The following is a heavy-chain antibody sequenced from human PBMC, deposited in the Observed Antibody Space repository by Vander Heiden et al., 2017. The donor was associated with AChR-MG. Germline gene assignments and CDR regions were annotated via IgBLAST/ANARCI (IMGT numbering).Heavy chain of an antibody. Sequence: QVQLVQSGAEVKKPGSSVKVSCKASGGTFSSYAISWVRQAPGQGLEWMGGIIPIFGTANYAQKFQGRVTITADESTSTAYMELSSLRSEDTAVYYCARGETATRSITMIVVPEHYYYYMDVWGKGTTVTVSS. V-gene: IGHV1-69*01. CDR1: GGTFSSYA. J-gene: IGHJ6*03. CDR3: ARGETATRSITMIVVPEHYYYYMDV. D-gene: IGHD3-22*01. CDR2: IIPIFGTA.